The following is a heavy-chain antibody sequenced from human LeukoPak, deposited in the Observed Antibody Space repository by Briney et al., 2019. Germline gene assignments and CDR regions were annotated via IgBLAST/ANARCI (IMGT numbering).Heavy chain of an antibody. CDR2: INPNSGGT. D-gene: IGHD3-3*01. V-gene: IGHV1-2*02. J-gene: IGHJ4*02. Sequence: ASVKVSCKASGYTFTGYSMHWVRQAPGQGLEWMGWINPNSGGTNYAQKFQGRVTMTRDTSISTAYMELSRLRSDDTAVYYCARDRSYDFWSGYFDYWGQGTLVTVSS. CDR1: GYTFTGYS. CDR3: ARDRSYDFWSGYFDY.